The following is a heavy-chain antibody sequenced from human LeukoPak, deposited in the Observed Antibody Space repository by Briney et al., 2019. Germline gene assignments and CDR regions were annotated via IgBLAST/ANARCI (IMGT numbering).Heavy chain of an antibody. V-gene: IGHV5-51*01. CDR3: SRRGAGMDV. CDR2: IYPGDSDT. CDR1: GYNFTSDW. Sequence: GESLKISCKGSGYNFTSDWIGWVRQMPGKGLEWMGIIYPGDSDTRYSPSFQGQVIFSADKSISTAYLQWSSLKASDSAMYYCSRRGAGMDVWGQGTTVTVSS. D-gene: IGHD5-12*01. J-gene: IGHJ6*02.